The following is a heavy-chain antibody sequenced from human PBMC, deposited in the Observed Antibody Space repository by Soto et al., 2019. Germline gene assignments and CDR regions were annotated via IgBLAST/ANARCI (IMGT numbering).Heavy chain of an antibody. CDR2: INAGNGNT. D-gene: IGHD5-18*01. J-gene: IGHJ4*02. V-gene: IGHV1-3*01. CDR3: ARVPGYSYVYY. Sequence: QVQLVQSGAEVKKPGASVKVSCKASGYTFTSYAMHWVRQAPGQRLEWMGWINAGNGNTKYSQKFQGRVTITRDTSASTAYMELSSRRSEDTAVYYWARVPGYSYVYYWGQGTLVTVSS. CDR1: GYTFTSYA.